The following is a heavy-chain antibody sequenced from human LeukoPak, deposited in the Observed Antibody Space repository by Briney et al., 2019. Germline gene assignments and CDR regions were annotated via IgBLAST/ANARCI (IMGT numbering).Heavy chain of an antibody. D-gene: IGHD2-8*02. J-gene: IGHJ4*02. CDR2: TYSGGST. V-gene: IGHV3-53*01. Sequence: GGSLRLSCAASGFTVSSKHMSWVRQAPGKGLEWVSITYSGGSTDYADSVKGRFTISRDNSMNTLYLQMNSLRAEDTAVYYCARAGPIDYWGQGTLLTVSS. CDR1: GFTVSSKH. CDR3: ARAGPIDY.